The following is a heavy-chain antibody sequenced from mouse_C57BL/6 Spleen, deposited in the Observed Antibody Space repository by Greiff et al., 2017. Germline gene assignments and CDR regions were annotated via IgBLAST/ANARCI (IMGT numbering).Heavy chain of an antibody. CDR1: GYTFTSYG. Sequence: VKLVESGAELARPGASVKLSCKASGYTFTSYGISWVKQRTGQGLEWIGEIYPRSGNTYYNEKFKGKATLTADKSSSTAYMELRSLTSEDSAVYFCARSEDYDVWYFDYWGQGTTLTVSS. CDR2: IYPRSGNT. V-gene: IGHV1-81*01. CDR3: ARSEDYDVWYFDY. D-gene: IGHD2-4*01. J-gene: IGHJ2*01.